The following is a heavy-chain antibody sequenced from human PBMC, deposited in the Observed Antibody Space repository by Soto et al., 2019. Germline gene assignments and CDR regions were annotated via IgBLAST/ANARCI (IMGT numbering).Heavy chain of an antibody. CDR3: ARGRTASYYYYGMDV. CDR1: GGSISSGDYY. CDR2: ISYSGST. V-gene: IGHV4-30-4*01. D-gene: IGHD1-1*01. J-gene: IGHJ6*02. Sequence: SETLSLTCTVSGGSISSGDYYWSWIRQPPGKGLEWIGYISYSGSTYYNPSLKSRVTISVDTSKHQFSLKLSSVTAADTAVYYCARGRTASYYYYGMDVWGQGTTVTVSS.